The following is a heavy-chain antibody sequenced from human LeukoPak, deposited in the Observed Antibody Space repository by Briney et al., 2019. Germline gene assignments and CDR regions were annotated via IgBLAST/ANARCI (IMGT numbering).Heavy chain of an antibody. V-gene: IGHV3-30*02. CDR3: ARRAGAYSHPYDY. D-gene: IGHD4/OR15-4a*01. CDR2: IRYDGSNK. Sequence: GGSLRLSCGASGFTFSSYGMHWVRQAPGKGLEWVAFIRYDGSNKYYADSVKGRFTISRDNSKNTLYLQMNSLRAEDTAVYYCARRAGAYSHPYDYWGQGTLVTVSS. CDR1: GFTFSSYG. J-gene: IGHJ4*02.